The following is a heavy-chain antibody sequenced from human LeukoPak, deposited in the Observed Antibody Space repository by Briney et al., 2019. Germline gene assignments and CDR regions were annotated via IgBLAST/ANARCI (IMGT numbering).Heavy chain of an antibody. D-gene: IGHD2-8*02. CDR1: GFTFSNYI. CDR2: IDSSSSHI. V-gene: IGHV3-21*01. CDR3: ARGPLMTYCTGASCHHLGY. Sequence: GGSLRLSCAAPGFTFSNYIMNWVPQAPGKGLEWVSSIDSSSSHIYYSDSVKGRFTISRDNAKSSLDLQMNSLRAEDTAIYYCARGPLMTYCTGASCHHLGYWGQGTLVTVSS. J-gene: IGHJ4*02.